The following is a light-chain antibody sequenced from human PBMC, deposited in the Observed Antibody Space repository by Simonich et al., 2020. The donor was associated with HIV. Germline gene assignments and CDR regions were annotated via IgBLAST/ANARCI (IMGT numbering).Light chain of an antibody. V-gene: IGLV2-14*03. CDR1: SIDVGIYNY. Sequence: QSALTQPASVSGSPGQSITISCTGTSIDVGIYNYVSWYQQHPGKTPKLTIYNVSNRHSGVSNRFAGSKSGNTASLTISGLQAEDEADYYCSSYTSSSTLVFGTGTKVTVL. CDR2: NVS. CDR3: SSYTSSSTLV. J-gene: IGLJ1*01.